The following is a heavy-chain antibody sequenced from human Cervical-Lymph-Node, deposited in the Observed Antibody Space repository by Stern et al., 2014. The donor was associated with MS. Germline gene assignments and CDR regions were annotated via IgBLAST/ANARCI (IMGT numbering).Heavy chain of an antibody. V-gene: IGHV1-46*01. CDR2: INPSGGST. D-gene: IGHD1-26*01. CDR3: ARVGWELLDAFDI. Sequence: VQLVESGAEVKKPGASVKVSCKASGYTFTSYYMHWVRQAPGQGLAWMGIINPSGGSTSYAQKFQGRVTMTRDTSTSTVYMELSSLRSEDTAVYYCARVGWELLDAFDIWGQGTMVTVSS. CDR1: GYTFTSYY. J-gene: IGHJ3*02.